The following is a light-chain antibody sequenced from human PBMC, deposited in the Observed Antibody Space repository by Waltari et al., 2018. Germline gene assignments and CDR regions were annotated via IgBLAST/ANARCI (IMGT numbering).Light chain of an antibody. V-gene: IGKV1-5*03. CDR1: QSSSVW. J-gene: IGKJ1*01. CDR2: KAS. CDR3: QQYNSYSVT. Sequence: DIQMTQSPSTLSASVGDRVTIACRASQSSSVWLAWYQQKPGKAPKHLMHKASSLKSGVPSRFSGSGSETEFTLTISGLQPEDFATYYCQQYNSYSVTFGQGTKVEVK.